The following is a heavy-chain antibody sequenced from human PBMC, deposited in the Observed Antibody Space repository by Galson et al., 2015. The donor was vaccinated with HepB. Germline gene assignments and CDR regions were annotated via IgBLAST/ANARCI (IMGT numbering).Heavy chain of an antibody. CDR1: GYIFTNNV. V-gene: IGHV1-3*04. CDR3: ARGPAKWLQFTYFDY. CDR2: INTGTGKT. D-gene: IGHD5-24*01. Sequence: SVKVSCKASGYIFTNNVMHWVRQAPGQGLEWMGWINTGTGKTIYSKNFEGRVAITRDASANTAYMELSGLKSEDTAVFYCARGPAKWLQFTYFDYWGQGTLVTVTP. J-gene: IGHJ4*02.